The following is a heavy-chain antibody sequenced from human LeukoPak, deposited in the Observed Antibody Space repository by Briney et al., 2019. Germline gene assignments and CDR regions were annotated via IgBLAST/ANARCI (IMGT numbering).Heavy chain of an antibody. CDR3: AKALGAWPPGYYYYMDV. V-gene: IGHV3-43*02. Sequence: PGGSLRLSCAASGFTFDDYAMHWVRQAPGKGLEWVSPISGDGGSTYYADSVKGRFTISRDNSKNSLYLQMNSLGTEDTALYYCAKALGAWPPGYYYYMDVWGKGTTVTVSS. J-gene: IGHJ6*03. D-gene: IGHD3-10*01. CDR1: GFTFDDYA. CDR2: ISGDGGST.